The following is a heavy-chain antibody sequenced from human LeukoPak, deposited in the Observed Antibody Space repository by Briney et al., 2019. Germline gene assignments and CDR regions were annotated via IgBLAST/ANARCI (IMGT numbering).Heavy chain of an antibody. V-gene: IGHV3-11*05. CDR3: ARAVTNYDILTGYYMDYFDY. CDR1: GFTFSDYY. CDR2: ISSSSSYT. D-gene: IGHD3-9*01. J-gene: IGHJ4*02. Sequence: PGGSLRLSCAASGFTFSDYYISWIRQAPGKRLEWVSYISSSSSYTNYADSVKGRFTISRDNAKNSLYLQMNSLRAEDTAVYYCARAVTNYDILTGYYMDYFDYWGQGTLVTVSS.